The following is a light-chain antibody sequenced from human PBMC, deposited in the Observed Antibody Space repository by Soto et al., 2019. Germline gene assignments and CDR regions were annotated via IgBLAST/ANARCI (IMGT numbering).Light chain of an antibody. CDR3: SSYKISSTYV. Sequence: ALTQPASVSASPGQSITISCTGTSSDVGTYDDVSWYRQHPGKGPKLLIYEVTNRPSGVSNRFSGSKSGNTASLTISGLQAEDEADYYCSSYKISSTYVFGSGTKVTVL. CDR1: SSDVGTYDD. J-gene: IGLJ1*01. V-gene: IGLV2-14*01. CDR2: EVT.